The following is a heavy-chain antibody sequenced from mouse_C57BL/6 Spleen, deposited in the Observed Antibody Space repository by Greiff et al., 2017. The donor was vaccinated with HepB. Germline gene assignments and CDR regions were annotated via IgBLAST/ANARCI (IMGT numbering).Heavy chain of an antibody. D-gene: IGHD4-1*01. CDR3: ARRELGLYYFDY. V-gene: IGHV1-55*01. CDR2: IYPGSGST. CDR1: GYTFTSYW. Sequence: QVQLKQPGAELVKPGASVKMSCKASGYTFTSYWITWVKQRPGQGLEWIGDIYPGSGSTNYNEKFKSKATLTVDPSSSTAYMQLSSLTSEDSAVYYCARRELGLYYFDYWGQGTTLTVSS. J-gene: IGHJ2*01.